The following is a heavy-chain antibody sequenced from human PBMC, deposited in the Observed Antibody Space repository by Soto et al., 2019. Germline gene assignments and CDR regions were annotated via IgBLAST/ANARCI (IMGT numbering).Heavy chain of an antibody. Sequence: PSQALSLTCVVSWDTFSSNIVACNCVRQSPSRGLEWLGRTYYRSRWYSDYAVSVRSRVDINADTSKNQVSLQLNSVTPEDTAVYYCARSEEDSDYYYYGMDVWGQGTTVTVSS. CDR2: TYYRSRWYS. J-gene: IGHJ6*02. V-gene: IGHV6-1*01. D-gene: IGHD2-15*01. CDR1: WDTFSSNIVA. CDR3: ARSEEDSDYYYYGMDV.